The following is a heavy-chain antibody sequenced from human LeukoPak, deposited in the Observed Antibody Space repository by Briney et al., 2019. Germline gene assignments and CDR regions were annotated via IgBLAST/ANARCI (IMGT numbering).Heavy chain of an antibody. V-gene: IGHV1-24*01. Sequence: GASVKVSCKVSGYTLTELSMHWVRQAPGKGLEWMGGFDPQDGETNYAQKFQGRVTMTEDTSSDTAYMELSSLRSEDTAVYYCATSRHSSSPGNYFYYYMDVWGKGTTVTVSS. D-gene: IGHD2-2*01. CDR2: FDPQDGET. J-gene: IGHJ6*03. CDR3: ATSRHSSSPGNYFYYYMDV. CDR1: GYTLTELS.